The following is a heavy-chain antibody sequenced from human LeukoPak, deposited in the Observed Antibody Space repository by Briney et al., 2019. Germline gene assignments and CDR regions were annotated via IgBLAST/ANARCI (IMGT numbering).Heavy chain of an antibody. D-gene: IGHD3-16*01. CDR3: ARETSQKGAHYMDV. CDR1: GGSISSYY. V-gene: IGHV4-59*01. CDR2: IYYSGST. J-gene: IGHJ6*03. Sequence: SETLSLTCTVSGGSISSYYWSWIRQPPGKGLEWIGYIYYSGSTNYNPSLKSRVTISVDTSKKQFSLKLTSVTVADTAVYYCARETSQKGAHYMDVWGKGTTVTISS.